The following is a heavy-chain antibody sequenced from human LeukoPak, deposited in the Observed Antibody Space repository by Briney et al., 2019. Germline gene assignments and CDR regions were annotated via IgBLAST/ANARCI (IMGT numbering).Heavy chain of an antibody. CDR1: GFTFSSYA. Sequence: GGSLRLSCAASGFTFSSYAMSWVRQAPGKGLEWVSGVSGSGDSTYYADSVKGRFTVSRDSSKNTLDLQMNSLRAEDTAVYYCAKQGAPSLTARSNHWGQGTLVTVSS. CDR3: AKQGAPSLTARSNH. V-gene: IGHV3-23*01. J-gene: IGHJ5*02. D-gene: IGHD6-6*01. CDR2: VSGSGDST.